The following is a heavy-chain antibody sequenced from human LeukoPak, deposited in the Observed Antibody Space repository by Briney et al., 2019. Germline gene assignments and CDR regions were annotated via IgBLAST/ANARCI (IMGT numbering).Heavy chain of an antibody. D-gene: IGHD5-24*01. CDR3: AVRRDGYGSKDY. CDR2: IIPIFGTA. J-gene: IGHJ4*02. Sequence: ASVKVSCKASGYSFTGYYMHWVRQAPGRGLEWMGGIIPIFGTANYAQKFQGRVTITTDESTSTAYMELSSLRSEDTAVYYCAVRRDGYGSKDYWGQGTLVTVSS. V-gene: IGHV1-69*05. CDR1: GYSFTGYY.